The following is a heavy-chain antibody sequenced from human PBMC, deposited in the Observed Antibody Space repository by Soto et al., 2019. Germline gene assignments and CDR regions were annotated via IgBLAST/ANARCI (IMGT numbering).Heavy chain of an antibody. CDR1: GGTFSSYT. D-gene: IGHD4-17*01. V-gene: IGHV1-69*02. CDR3: ALGRDGAYPFAY. Sequence: QVQLVQSGAEVKKPGSSVKVSCKASGGTFSSYTISWVRQAPGQGLEWMGRIIPILGIANYAQKFQGRVTITADKPTSTAYTDLSSLRCADTAVYYGALGRDGAYPFAYWGQGPLVTVSS. J-gene: IGHJ4*02. CDR2: IIPILGIA.